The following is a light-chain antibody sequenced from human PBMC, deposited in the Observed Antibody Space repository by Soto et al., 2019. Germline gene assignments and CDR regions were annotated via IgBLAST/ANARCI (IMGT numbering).Light chain of an antibody. CDR2: LNSDGSH. CDR1: SGHSSNA. Sequence: QSVLTQSPSASASLGASVKLTCTLSSGHSSNAIAWHRQQPEKGPRYLMRLNSDGSHSKGDGIPDRFSGSSSGAERYLTISSLQSEDEADYYCQTWGTGTVVFGGGTKVTVL. V-gene: IGLV4-69*01. CDR3: QTWGTGTVV. J-gene: IGLJ2*01.